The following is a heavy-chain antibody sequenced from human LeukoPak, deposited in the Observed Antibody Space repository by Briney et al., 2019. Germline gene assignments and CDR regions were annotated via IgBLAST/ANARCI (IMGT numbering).Heavy chain of an antibody. CDR1: GFTLSNYG. CDR3: ANWKLLPYYYGSGSPGA. D-gene: IGHD3-10*01. Sequence: GGSLRLSCAASGFTLSNYGIHWVRQAPGKGLEWGAFISNDGSNKYYADSVKGRFTLSRDNSKNTLYLQMNGLRAEDTAVYYCANWKLLPYYYGSGSPGAWGRGTLVTVSS. J-gene: IGHJ5*02. V-gene: IGHV3-30*18. CDR2: ISNDGSNK.